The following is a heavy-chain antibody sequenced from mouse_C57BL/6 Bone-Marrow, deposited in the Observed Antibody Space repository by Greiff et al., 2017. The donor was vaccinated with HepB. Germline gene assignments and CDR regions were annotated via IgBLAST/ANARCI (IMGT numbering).Heavy chain of an antibody. Sequence: VQLQESGAELVRPGTSVKVSCKASGYAFTNYLIEWVKQRPGQGLEWIGVINPGSGGTNYNEKFKGKATLTADKSSSTAYMQLSSLTSEDSAVYFCARGETAHFAYWGQGTLVTVSA. D-gene: IGHD3-1*01. J-gene: IGHJ3*01. CDR2: INPGSGGT. CDR1: GYAFTNYL. CDR3: ARGETAHFAY. V-gene: IGHV1-54*01.